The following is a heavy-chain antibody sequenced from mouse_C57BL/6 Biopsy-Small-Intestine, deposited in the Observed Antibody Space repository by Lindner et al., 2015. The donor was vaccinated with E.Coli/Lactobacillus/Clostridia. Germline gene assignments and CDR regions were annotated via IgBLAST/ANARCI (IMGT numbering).Heavy chain of an antibody. CDR3: ARSSSYDYFDY. J-gene: IGHJ2*01. CDR2: ISSGSSTI. Sequence: VQLQESGGGLVKPGGSLKLSCAASGFTFSDYGMHWVRQAPEKGLEWVAYISSGSSTIYYAGTVKGRFTISRDNAKNTLFLQMTSLRSEDTAMYYCARSSSYDYFDYWGQGTTLTVSS. CDR1: GFTFSDYG. D-gene: IGHD1-1*01. V-gene: IGHV5-17*01.